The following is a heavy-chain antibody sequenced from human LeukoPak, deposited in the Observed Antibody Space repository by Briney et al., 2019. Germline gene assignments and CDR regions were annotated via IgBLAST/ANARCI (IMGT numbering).Heavy chain of an antibody. J-gene: IGHJ4*02. Sequence: ASVKVSCTASGGTFSSYAISWVRQAPGQGLEWMGGIIPIFGTANYAQKFQGRVTITADESTSTAYMELSSLRSEDTAVYYCARGLSRAVPAATVDYWGQGTLVTVSS. CDR2: IIPIFGTA. CDR3: ARGLSRAVPAATVDY. V-gene: IGHV1-69*13. CDR1: GGTFSSYA. D-gene: IGHD2-2*01.